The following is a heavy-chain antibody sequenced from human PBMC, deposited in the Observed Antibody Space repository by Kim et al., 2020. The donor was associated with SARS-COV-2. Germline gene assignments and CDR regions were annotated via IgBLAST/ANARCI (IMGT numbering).Heavy chain of an antibody. V-gene: IGHV3-33*06. CDR1: GFTFSSYG. CDR3: AKGMGALPDDY. J-gene: IGHJ4*02. D-gene: IGHD2-8*01. CDR2: IWYDGSNK. Sequence: GGSLRLSCGASGFTFSSYGMHWVRQAPGKGLEWVAVIWYDGSNKYYADSVKGRFTISRDNSKNTLYLQMNSLRAEDTAVYYCAKGMGALPDDYWGQGTLVTVSS.